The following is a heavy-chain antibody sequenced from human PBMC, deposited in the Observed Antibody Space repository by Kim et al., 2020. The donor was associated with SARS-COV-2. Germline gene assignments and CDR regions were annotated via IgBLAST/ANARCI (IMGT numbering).Heavy chain of an antibody. CDR3: ARDPAGYCSGGSCYFDYYYGMDV. D-gene: IGHD2-15*01. Sequence: ASVKVSCKASGYTFTSYGISWVRQAPGQGLEWMGWISAYNGNTNYAQKLQGRVTMTTDTSTSTAYRELRSLRSDDTAVYYCARDPAGYCSGGSCYFDYYYGMDVWGQGTTVTVSS. J-gene: IGHJ6*02. CDR1: GYTFTSYG. V-gene: IGHV1-18*01. CDR2: ISAYNGNT.